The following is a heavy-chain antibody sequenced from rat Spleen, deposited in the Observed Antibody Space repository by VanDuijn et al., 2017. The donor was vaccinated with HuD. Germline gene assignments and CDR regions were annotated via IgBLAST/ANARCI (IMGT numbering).Heavy chain of an antibody. Sequence: QVQLKESGPGLVQPSQILSLTRTVSGFSLTSYHVTWVRPPPGKGLEWLGVIWTGGSTAYNSLLKSRLNISRDTSKSQVFLKMNSLQTEDTATYYCAREGYSGYYFDYWGQGVMVTVSS. CDR2: IWTGGST. V-gene: IGHV2-43*01. CDR1: GFSLTSYH. D-gene: IGHD1-1*01. CDR3: AREGYSGYYFDY. J-gene: IGHJ2*01.